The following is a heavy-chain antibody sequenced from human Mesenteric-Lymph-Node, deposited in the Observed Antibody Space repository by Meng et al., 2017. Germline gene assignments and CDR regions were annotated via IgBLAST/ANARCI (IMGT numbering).Heavy chain of an antibody. D-gene: IGHD1-26*01. CDR3: ARDNRVGAMGSWFDP. Sequence: ASVKVSCKASGYTFTGYYMHWVRQAPGQGLEWMGWINPNSGGTNYAQKFQGRVTMTRDTSISTAYMELSRLRSDDTAVYYCARDNRVGAMGSWFDPWGQGPLVTVSS. J-gene: IGHJ5*02. V-gene: IGHV1-2*02. CDR2: INPNSGGT. CDR1: GYTFTGYY.